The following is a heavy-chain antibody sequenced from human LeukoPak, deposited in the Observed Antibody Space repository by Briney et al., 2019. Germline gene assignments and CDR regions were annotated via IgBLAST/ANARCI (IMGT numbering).Heavy chain of an antibody. CDR3: APGRDFWSGYPPL. CDR1: GFTFSSYA. V-gene: IGHV3-23*01. D-gene: IGHD3-3*01. CDR2: ISGSGGST. Sequence: PGGSLRLSCAASGFTFSSYAMSWVRQAQGGGLEWVSAISGSGGSTYYADSVKGRFTISRDNSKNTLYLQMNSLRAEDTAVYYCAPGRDFWSGYPPLWGQGTLVTVSS. J-gene: IGHJ4*02.